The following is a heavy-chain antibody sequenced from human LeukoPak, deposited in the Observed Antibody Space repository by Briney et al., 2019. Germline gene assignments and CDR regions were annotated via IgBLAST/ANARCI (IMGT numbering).Heavy chain of an antibody. D-gene: IGHD2-2*01. V-gene: IGHV3-48*01. CDR1: GFTFSNYN. Sequence: GGSLRLSCAASGFTFSNYNMNWVRQAPGKGLEWVSYISRSSDTIYYADSVKGRFTISRDNAKNTLFLQMNSLRAEDTAIYYCSRGQYASNFAGPFDIWGQGTMVTVSS. CDR2: ISRSSDTI. J-gene: IGHJ3*02. CDR3: SRGQYASNFAGPFDI.